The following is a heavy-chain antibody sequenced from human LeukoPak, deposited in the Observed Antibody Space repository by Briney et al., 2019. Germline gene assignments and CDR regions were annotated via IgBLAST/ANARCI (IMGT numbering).Heavy chain of an antibody. D-gene: IGHD3-10*01. V-gene: IGHV3-74*01. CDR2: ISTDGSKT. CDR3: ARGSRLWFGVSHYYGMDV. CDR1: GSIFSSYW. J-gene: IGHJ6*02. Sequence: GGSLRLSCAASGSIFSSYWMHWVRQAPGKGPVWLSRISTDGSKTSYADSVKGRFTISRDNAKNTLYLQMNSLRVEDTAVYYCARGSRLWFGVSHYYGMDVWGQGTTVTVSS.